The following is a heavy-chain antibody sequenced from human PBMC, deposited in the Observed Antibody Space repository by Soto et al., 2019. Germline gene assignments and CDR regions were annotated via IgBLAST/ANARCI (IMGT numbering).Heavy chain of an antibody. CDR3: AKDLRSIVGASYYFDY. D-gene: IGHD1-26*01. CDR2: ISGSGGST. V-gene: IGHV3-23*01. CDR1: GFTFSSYA. Sequence: GGSLRLSSAASGFTFSSYAVSWVRQAPGKGLEWVSAISGSGGSTYYADSVKGRFTISRDNSKNTLYLQMNSLRAEDTAVYYCAKDLRSIVGASYYFDYWGQGTLVTVSS. J-gene: IGHJ4*02.